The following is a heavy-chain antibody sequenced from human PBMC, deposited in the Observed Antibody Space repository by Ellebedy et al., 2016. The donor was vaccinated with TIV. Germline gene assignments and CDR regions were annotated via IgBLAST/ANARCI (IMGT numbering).Heavy chain of an antibody. Sequence: GESLKISCAASGFTFSNYAMTWVRQAPGKGLEWVSEISGGAYTTYYADSVKGRFTVSRDNSKNTLYLQMNSLRAEDTAVYYCAKDIQVVTPDGMDVWGQGTTVAVSS. J-gene: IGHJ6*02. D-gene: IGHD4-23*01. CDR2: ISGGAYTT. V-gene: IGHV3-23*01. CDR1: GFTFSNYA. CDR3: AKDIQVVTPDGMDV.